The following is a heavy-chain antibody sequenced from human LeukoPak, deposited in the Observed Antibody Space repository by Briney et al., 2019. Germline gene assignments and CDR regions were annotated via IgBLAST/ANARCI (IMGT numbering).Heavy chain of an antibody. D-gene: IGHD6-13*01. J-gene: IGHJ4*02. V-gene: IGHV1-2*02. CDR1: GYTFTGYY. Sequence: ASVKVSCKASGYTFTGYYMHWVRQAPGQGLEWMGWINPNSGGTNYAQKFQGRATMTRDTSISTAYMELSRLRSDDTAVYYCARLPRIAAAGVDYWGQGTLVTVSS. CDR2: INPNSGGT. CDR3: ARLPRIAAAGVDY.